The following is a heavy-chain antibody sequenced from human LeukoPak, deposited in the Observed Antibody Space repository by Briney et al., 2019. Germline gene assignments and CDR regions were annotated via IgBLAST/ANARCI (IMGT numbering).Heavy chain of an antibody. CDR2: INLSGST. J-gene: IGHJ4*02. Sequence: SETLSLTCAVCGGSFSGYYWSWIRQPPGKGLEWIGEINLSGSTNYNPSLKSRVTISVVTSKNQFSLKLSSVAAADTAVYYCARCYYDSSGYIDYWGQGTLVTVSS. D-gene: IGHD3-22*01. CDR3: ARCYYDSSGYIDY. V-gene: IGHV4-34*01. CDR1: GGSFSGYY.